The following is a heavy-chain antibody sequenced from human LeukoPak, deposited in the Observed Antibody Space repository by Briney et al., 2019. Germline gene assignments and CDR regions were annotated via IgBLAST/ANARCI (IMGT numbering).Heavy chain of an antibody. D-gene: IGHD2-8*02. CDR1: GYSNSSGYY. CDR2: IHHSGST. V-gene: IGHV4-38-2*02. CDR3: AREEITGTTDY. J-gene: IGHJ4*02. Sequence: PSETLSLTCAVSGYSNSSGYYWGWIRQPPGKGLEWIGGIHHSGSTYYNPSLKSRVTTSVDTSKNQFSLKLSSLTSADTAVYYCAREEITGTTDYWGQGTLVTVSS.